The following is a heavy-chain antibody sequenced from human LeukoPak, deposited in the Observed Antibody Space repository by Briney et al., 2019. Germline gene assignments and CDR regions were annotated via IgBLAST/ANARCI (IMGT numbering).Heavy chain of an antibody. CDR2: INRSGSA. Sequence: SETLSLTCALYGGSFSGYYWSWIRQPPGRGLEWIGEINRSGSANYNPSLKSRITISVDTSKNQFSLRLTSVTAADTAMYYCARYHSIGYSSRFRFDPWGQGTLVTVSS. D-gene: IGHD6-13*01. V-gene: IGHV4-34*01. CDR1: GGSFSGYY. J-gene: IGHJ5*02. CDR3: ARYHSIGYSSRFRFDP.